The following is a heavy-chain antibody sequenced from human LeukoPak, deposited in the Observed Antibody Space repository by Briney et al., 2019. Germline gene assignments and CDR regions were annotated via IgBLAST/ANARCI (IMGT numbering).Heavy chain of an antibody. CDR1: GFTFSSYW. CDR3: ARGGYYDSSGSGY. CDR2: INSDGSST. V-gene: IGHV3-74*01. J-gene: IGHJ4*02. Sequence: GGSLRLPCAASGFTFSSYWLHWVRQAPGKGLVWVSRINSDGSSTSYADSVKGRFTISRDNAKNTLYLQMNSLRAEDTAVYYCARGGYYDSSGSGYWGQGTLVTVSS. D-gene: IGHD3-22*01.